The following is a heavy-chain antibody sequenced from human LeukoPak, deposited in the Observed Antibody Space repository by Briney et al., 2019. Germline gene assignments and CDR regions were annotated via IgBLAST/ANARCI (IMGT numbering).Heavy chain of an antibody. CDR3: ARMKVIKGASLDY. J-gene: IGHJ4*02. CDR1: GFSFSKYA. Sequence: HGGPLRLSCAASGFSFSKYAMHWVRQAPGKGLEWVAVISFDETKKYYADSVKGRFTISRDNSNNTLFLQMNSVKTEDTAVYFCARMKVIKGASLDYWGQGSLVTVSS. D-gene: IGHD2-21*01. V-gene: IGHV3-30-3*01. CDR2: ISFDETKK.